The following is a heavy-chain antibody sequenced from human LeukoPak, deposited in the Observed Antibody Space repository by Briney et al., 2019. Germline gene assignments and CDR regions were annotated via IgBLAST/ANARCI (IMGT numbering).Heavy chain of an antibody. CDR3: ARDLPPYYYESSGYYGAFDI. D-gene: IGHD3-22*01. J-gene: IGHJ3*02. CDR2: INPSGGST. V-gene: IGHV1-46*01. CDR1: GYTFTSYY. Sequence: GASVKVSCKASGYTFTSYYMHWVRQAPGQGLEWMGIINPSGGSTSYAQKFQGRVTMTRDMSTSTVYMELSSLRSEDTAVYYCARDLPPYYYESSGYYGAFDIWGQGTMVTVSS.